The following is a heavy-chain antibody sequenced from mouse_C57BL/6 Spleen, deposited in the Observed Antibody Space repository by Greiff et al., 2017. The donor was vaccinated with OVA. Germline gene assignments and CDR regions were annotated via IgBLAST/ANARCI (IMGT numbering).Heavy chain of an antibody. CDR3: ANRGSSSYYFDY. Sequence: EVKLQESGPVLVKPGASVKMSCKASGYTFTDYYMNWVKQSHGKSLEWIGVINPYNGGTSYNQKFKGKATLTVDKSSSTAYMELNSLTSEDSAVYYCANRGSSSYYFDYWGQGTTLTVSS. D-gene: IGHD1-1*01. V-gene: IGHV1-19*01. CDR2: INPYNGGT. J-gene: IGHJ2*01. CDR1: GYTFTDYY.